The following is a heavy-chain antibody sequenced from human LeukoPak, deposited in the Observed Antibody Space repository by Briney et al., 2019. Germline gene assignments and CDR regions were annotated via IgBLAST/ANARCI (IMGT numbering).Heavy chain of an antibody. V-gene: IGHV3-66*01. J-gene: IGHJ4*02. CDR3: ARFRAVAALDY. D-gene: IGHD6-19*01. CDR2: IYSGGST. Sequence: GGSLRLSCAASGFTVSSNYMSWVRQAPGKGLEWVSVIYSGGSTYYADSVKGRFTISRDNFKNTLYLQMNSLRAEDTAVYYCARFRAVAALDYWGQGTLVTVSS. CDR1: GFTVSSNY.